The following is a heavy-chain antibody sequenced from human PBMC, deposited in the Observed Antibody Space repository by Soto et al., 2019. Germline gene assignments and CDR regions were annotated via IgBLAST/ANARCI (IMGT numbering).Heavy chain of an antibody. Sequence: QVQLQQSGPGLVKPSQTLSLTCAISGDSVSSYSAAWNWIRQSPSGGLEWLGRTYYRSRFFSDYAESVKSRIIINPDTSKNQFSLQLKSVTPEDTAVYYCVRDRYSSSGWFDLWGQGTPVTVSS. D-gene: IGHD3-10*01. CDR2: TYYRSRFFS. V-gene: IGHV6-1*02. J-gene: IGHJ5*02. CDR1: GDSVSSYSAA. CDR3: VRDRYSSSGWFDL.